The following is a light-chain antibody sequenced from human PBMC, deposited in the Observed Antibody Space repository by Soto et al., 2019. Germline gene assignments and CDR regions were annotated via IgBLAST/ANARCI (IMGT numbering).Light chain of an antibody. V-gene: IGKV1-39*01. CDR3: QQSYSTPPGDLIT. Sequence: DLQMTQSPSSLSASVGDRVTITCRASQSIRSYLNWYQQKRGKAPKLLIYAASSLQSGVPSRCSGSGSGTDFTLTISSLQPEDIATYFCQQSYSTPPGDLITFGQGTKVEIK. J-gene: IGKJ2*01. CDR1: QSIRSY. CDR2: AAS.